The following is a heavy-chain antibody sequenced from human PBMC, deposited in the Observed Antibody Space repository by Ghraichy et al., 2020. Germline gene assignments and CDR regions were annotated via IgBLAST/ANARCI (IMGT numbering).Heavy chain of an antibody. J-gene: IGHJ4*02. CDR1: GYSFTSYW. CDR2: IYPGDSDT. CDR3: ASHGNPGKYIAVAGHFDY. Sequence: GESLNISCKGSGYSFTSYWIGWVRQMPGKGLEWMGIIYPGDSDTRYSPSFQGQVTISADKSISTAYLQWSSLKASDTAMYYCASHGNPGKYIAVAGHFDYWGQGTLVTVSS. V-gene: IGHV5-51*01. D-gene: IGHD6-19*01.